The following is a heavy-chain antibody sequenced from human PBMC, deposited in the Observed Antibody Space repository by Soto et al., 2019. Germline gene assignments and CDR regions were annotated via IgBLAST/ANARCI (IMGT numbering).Heavy chain of an antibody. Sequence: QVQLVQSGAEVKKPGASVTVSCKASGYTFTSYGISWVRQAPGQGPEWMGWISGHNGNTNHPQSLQGRITMTTDTSRNTVYMELRSLRSDDTAVYYCARHRLNYFDNTVSYYFDYWGQGTLVTVSS. CDR3: ARHRLNYFDNTVSYYFDY. CDR1: GYTFTSYG. V-gene: IGHV1-18*04. CDR2: ISGHNGNT. D-gene: IGHD3-22*01. J-gene: IGHJ4*02.